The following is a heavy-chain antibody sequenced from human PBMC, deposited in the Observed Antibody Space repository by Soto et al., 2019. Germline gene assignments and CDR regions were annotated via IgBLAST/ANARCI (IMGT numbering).Heavy chain of an antibody. V-gene: IGHV5-51*01. CDR2: IYPGDSDT. Sequence: PVESLKISCKGSGYSFTSYWIGWVRQMPGKGLEWMGIIYPGDSDTRYSPSFQGQVTISADKSISTAYLQWSSLKASDTAMYYCARSPPTDYSNYYYYYGMDVWGQGTTVTVSS. CDR1: GYSFTSYW. D-gene: IGHD4-4*01. CDR3: ARSPPTDYSNYYYYYGMDV. J-gene: IGHJ6*02.